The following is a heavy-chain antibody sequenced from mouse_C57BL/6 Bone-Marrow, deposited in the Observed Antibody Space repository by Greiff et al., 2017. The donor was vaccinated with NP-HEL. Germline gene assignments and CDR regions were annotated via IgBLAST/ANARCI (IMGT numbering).Heavy chain of an antibody. CDR2: IDPSDSYT. CDR1: GYTFTSYW. D-gene: IGHD4-1*01. Sequence: QVQLQQPGAELVMPGASVKLSCKASGYTFTSYWMHWVKQRPGQGLEWIGEIDPSDSYTNYNQKFQGQSTLTVDKSSSTAYMQLSSLTSEDSAVYYCAREGNWDEDWYFDVWGTGTTVTVSS. V-gene: IGHV1-69*01. CDR3: AREGNWDEDWYFDV. J-gene: IGHJ1*03.